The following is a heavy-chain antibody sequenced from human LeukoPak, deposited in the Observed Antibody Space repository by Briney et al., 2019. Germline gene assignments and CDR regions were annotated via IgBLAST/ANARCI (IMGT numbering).Heavy chain of an antibody. V-gene: IGHV3-33*06. CDR3: AKEGRLTVAAVVVENYFDY. D-gene: IGHD3-22*01. CDR1: GFTFRSYG. Sequence: HPGGSLRLSCAASGFTFRSYGMHWVRQAPGKGLEWVAIIWYDGSEKYYADSVKGRFTISRDNSKTTVYLQMNSLRTEDTATYYCAKEGRLTVAAVVVENYFDYWGQGTPVTVSA. CDR2: IWYDGSEK. J-gene: IGHJ4*02.